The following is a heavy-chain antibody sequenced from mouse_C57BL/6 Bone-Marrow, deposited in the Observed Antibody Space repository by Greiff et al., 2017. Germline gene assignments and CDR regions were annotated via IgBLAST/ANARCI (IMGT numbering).Heavy chain of an antibody. J-gene: IGHJ2*01. CDR1: GYTFTSYW. V-gene: IGHV1-64*01. Sequence: VQLQQPGAELVKPGASVTLSCKASGYTFTSYWMHWVKQRPGQGLEWIGMIHPNSGSTNYNEKFKSKATLTVDKSSSTAYMQLSSLTSEDSAVYYCAREGDGYYFDYWGQGTTLTVSS. CDR3: AREGDGYYFDY. D-gene: IGHD2-3*01. CDR2: IHPNSGST.